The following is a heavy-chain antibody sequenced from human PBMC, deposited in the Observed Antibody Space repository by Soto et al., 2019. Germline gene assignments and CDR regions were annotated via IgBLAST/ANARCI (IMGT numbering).Heavy chain of an antibody. CDR1: GYTFTGYY. D-gene: IGHD1-26*01. J-gene: IGHJ4*02. CDR2: INPNSGGT. Sequence: ASVKVSCKASGYTFTGYYMHWVRQAPGQGLEWMGWINPNSGGTNYAQKFQGWVTMTRDTSISTAYMELSRLRSDDTAVYYCARGVYSGSYSIPDYWGQGTLVTASS. V-gene: IGHV1-2*04. CDR3: ARGVYSGSYSIPDY.